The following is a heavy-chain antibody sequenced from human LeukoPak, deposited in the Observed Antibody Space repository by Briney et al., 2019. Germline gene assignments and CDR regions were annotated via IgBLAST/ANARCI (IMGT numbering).Heavy chain of an antibody. V-gene: IGHV3-30*02. CDR2: IRYDGSNK. D-gene: IGHD3-10*01. Sequence: GGSLRLSCAASGFTFSSYGMHWVRQAPGKGLEWVAFIRYDGSNKYYADSVKGRFTISRDNSKNTLYLQMNSLRAEDTAVYYCASGVYYYGSGSYSHWGQGTLVTVSS. CDR3: ASGVYYYGSGSYSH. J-gene: IGHJ4*02. CDR1: GFTFSSYG.